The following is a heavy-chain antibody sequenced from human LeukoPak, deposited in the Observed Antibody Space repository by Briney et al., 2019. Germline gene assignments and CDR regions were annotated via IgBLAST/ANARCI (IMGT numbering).Heavy chain of an antibody. CDR2: IIPIFGTA. D-gene: IGHD2-2*01. CDR1: GGTFSSHA. Sequence: ASVKVSCKASGGTFSSHAISWVRQAPGQGLEWMGGIIPIFGTANYAQKFQGRVTITADESTSTAYMELSSLRSEDTAVYYCARDHCSSTSCYYLTDPPFDPWGQGTLVTVSS. J-gene: IGHJ5*02. V-gene: IGHV1-69*01. CDR3: ARDHCSSTSCYYLTDPPFDP.